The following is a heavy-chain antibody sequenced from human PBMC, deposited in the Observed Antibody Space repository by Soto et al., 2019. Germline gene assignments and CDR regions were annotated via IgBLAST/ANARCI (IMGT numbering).Heavy chain of an antibody. V-gene: IGHV3-30*04. CDR2: IASDGTKK. CDR3: ARDLRGLLSFDWAHEDFTH. Sequence: ESGGGVVQPGRSLRLSCAASGFTFSNYAMHWVRQAPGKGLEWVAIIASDGTKKYYAESVVGRFTISRDNSKNTLHLQLDSLRAEDTAVYYCARDLRGLLSFDWAHEDFTHGGPGTLVTVSA. D-gene: IGHD3-9*01. CDR1: GFTFSNYA. J-gene: IGHJ1*01.